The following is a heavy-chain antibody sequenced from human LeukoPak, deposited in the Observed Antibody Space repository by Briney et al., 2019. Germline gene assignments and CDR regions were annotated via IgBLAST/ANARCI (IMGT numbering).Heavy chain of an antibody. CDR2: ISSSSSSI. CDR3: AKTSRVNSAYDSPFDY. V-gene: IGHV3-48*01. CDR1: GFTFSSYG. Sequence: PGGSLRLSCAASGFTFSSYGMNWVRQAPGKGLEWLSYISSSSSSIYYADSVKGRFTISRDNSKNTLYLQMHSLRAEDTAMYYCAKTSRVNSAYDSPFDYWGQGTLVTVSS. D-gene: IGHD5-12*01. J-gene: IGHJ4*02.